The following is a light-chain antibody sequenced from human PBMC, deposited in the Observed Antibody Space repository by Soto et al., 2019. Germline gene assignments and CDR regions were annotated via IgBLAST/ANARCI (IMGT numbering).Light chain of an antibody. Sequence: QSALTQPRSVSGSPGQSVTLSCTGTSSDVGAYNYVSWYQQHPGKAPKLMIYDVTKRPSGVPDRFSGSKSGNTASLTISGLQGEDEADYYCCSYAGTCTLYVFGTGTKLTVL. CDR2: DVT. CDR1: SSDVGAYNY. J-gene: IGLJ1*01. V-gene: IGLV2-11*01. CDR3: CSYAGTCTLYV.